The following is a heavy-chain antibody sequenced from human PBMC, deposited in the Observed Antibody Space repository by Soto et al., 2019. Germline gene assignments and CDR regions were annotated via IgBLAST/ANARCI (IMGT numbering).Heavy chain of an antibody. V-gene: IGHV3-13*01. Sequence: EVQLVESGGGLVQPGGSLRLSCAASGFTFSSYDMHWVRQATGKGLEWVSAIGTAGDTYYPGSVKGRFTISRESAKNSLYLQMNSLRAEDTAVYYCARATYPSSSWYGWFDPWGQGTLVTVSS. J-gene: IGHJ5*02. CDR3: ARATYPSSSWYGWFDP. CDR1: GFTFSSYD. D-gene: IGHD6-13*01. CDR2: IGTAGDT.